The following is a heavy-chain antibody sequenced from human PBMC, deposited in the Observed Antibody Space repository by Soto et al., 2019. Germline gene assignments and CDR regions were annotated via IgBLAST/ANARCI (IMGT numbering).Heavy chain of an antibody. CDR1: GCSISSGAAGSY. CDR2: IYYNGKT. D-gene: IGHD1-1*01. CDR3: ASGHDANKVRY. Sequence: PSETLSLTCNVSGCSISSGAAGSYWSWIRQVPGKGLEWIAYIYYNGKTYYNPSLKSRPTISIEPSDNQFSLKLTSVTAADTAIYFCASGHDANKVRYWGQGTLVTVSS. V-gene: IGHV4-31*03. J-gene: IGHJ4*02.